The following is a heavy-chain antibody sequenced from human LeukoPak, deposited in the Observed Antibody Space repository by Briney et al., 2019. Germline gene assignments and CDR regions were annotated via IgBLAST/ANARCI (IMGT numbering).Heavy chain of an antibody. J-gene: IGHJ6*03. CDR1: GFTFDDYA. D-gene: IGHD6-13*01. CDR2: ISWDGGST. Sequence: QSGGSLRLSCAASGFTFDDYAMHWVRQAPGKGLEWVSLISWDGGSTYYADSVKGRFTISRDNAKNSLYLQMNSLRAEDTALYYCARDKSSSWPEHYYYMDVWGKGTTVTVSS. V-gene: IGHV3-43D*04. CDR3: ARDKSSSWPEHYYYMDV.